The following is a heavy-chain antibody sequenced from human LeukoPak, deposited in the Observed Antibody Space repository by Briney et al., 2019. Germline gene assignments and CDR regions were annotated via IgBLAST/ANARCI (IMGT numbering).Heavy chain of an antibody. D-gene: IGHD4-17*01. V-gene: IGHV5-10-1*01. CDR1: GSSFTNYW. CDR2: IDPRDSYT. CDR3: ATGASKVTTGFANY. J-gene: IGHJ4*02. Sequence: GESLKISCKGSGSSFTNYWISWVRQMPGKGLEWMGRIDPRDSYTKYSPSFEGHVTISVDRSISSAFLQWNSLKASESAMYYCATGASKVTTGFANYWGQGTQVAVSS.